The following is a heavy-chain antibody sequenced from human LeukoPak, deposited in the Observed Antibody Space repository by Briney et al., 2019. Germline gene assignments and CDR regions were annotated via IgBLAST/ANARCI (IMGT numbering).Heavy chain of an antibody. CDR1: GYTFTSYY. CDR2: INPSGGST. J-gene: IGHJ4*02. D-gene: IGHD3-10*01. CDR3: AMRITMVRGVIIGDY. V-gene: IGHV1-46*01. Sequence: GASVKVSCKASGYTFTSYYMHWVRQAPGQGLEWMGIINPSGGSTSYAQKFRGRVTMTRDTSTSTVYMELSSLRSEDTAVYYCAMRITMVRGVIIGDYWGQGTLVTVSS.